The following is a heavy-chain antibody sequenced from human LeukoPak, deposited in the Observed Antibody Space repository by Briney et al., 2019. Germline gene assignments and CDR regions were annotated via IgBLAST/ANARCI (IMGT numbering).Heavy chain of an antibody. J-gene: IGHJ4*02. Sequence: GSLRLSCAASGFTFSSYAMHCVRQAPGKGLEWVAVISYDGSNKYYADSVKGRFTISRDNSKNTLYLQMNSLRAEDTAVYYCARSITMVRGMIYYFDYWGQGTLLTVSS. CDR1: GFTFSSYA. CDR2: ISYDGSNK. CDR3: ARSITMVRGMIYYFDY. V-gene: IGHV3-30-3*01. D-gene: IGHD3-10*01.